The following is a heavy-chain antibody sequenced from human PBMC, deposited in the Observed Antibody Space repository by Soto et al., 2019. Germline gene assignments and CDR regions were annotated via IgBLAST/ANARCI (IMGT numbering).Heavy chain of an antibody. J-gene: IGHJ4*02. Sequence: QVQLVESGGGVVQPGRSLRLSCAASGFTFRSYGMQWVRQAPGKGLEWVAVISYDGSAKYYADSVKGRLTISRDDSKNTLYLQVNSRRAEDTAVYYCAKEAGGAQPVDYWGQGTLVTVSS. V-gene: IGHV3-30*18. CDR2: ISYDGSAK. CDR3: AKEAGGAQPVDY. D-gene: IGHD3-10*01. CDR1: GFTFRSYG.